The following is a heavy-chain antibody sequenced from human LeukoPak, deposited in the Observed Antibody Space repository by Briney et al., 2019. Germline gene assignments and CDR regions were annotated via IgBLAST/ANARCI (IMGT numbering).Heavy chain of an antibody. CDR2: IKQDGSEK. CDR3: ARSMRPNSRTYYYGSGKRDAFDI. Sequence: PPGGSLRLSCAASGFTFSSYWMSWVRQAPGKGLEWVANIKQDGSEKYYVDSVKGRFTISRDNAKNSLYLQMNSLRAEDTAVYYCARSMRPNSRTYYYGSGKRDAFDIWGQGTMVTVSS. CDR1: GFTFSSYW. V-gene: IGHV3-7*01. J-gene: IGHJ3*02. D-gene: IGHD3-10*01.